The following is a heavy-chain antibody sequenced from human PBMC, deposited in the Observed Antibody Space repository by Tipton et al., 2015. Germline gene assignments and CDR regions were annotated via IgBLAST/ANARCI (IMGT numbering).Heavy chain of an antibody. Sequence: TLSLTCTVSGGSIRNYYWSWIRQPPGKGLEWIGNIYHSGRTNYNSSLKSRVTISVDTSMIHFSLKLSSVTAADTAVYYCARGLEHGMDVWGQGTTVTVSS. CDR2: IYHSGRT. J-gene: IGHJ6*02. CDR1: GGSIRNYY. V-gene: IGHV4-59*01. CDR3: ARGLEHGMDV. D-gene: IGHD5-24*01.